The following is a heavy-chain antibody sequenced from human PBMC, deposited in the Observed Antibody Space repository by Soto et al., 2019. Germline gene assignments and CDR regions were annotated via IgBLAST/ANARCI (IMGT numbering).Heavy chain of an antibody. CDR2: INPSGGST. D-gene: IGHD7-27*01. CDR1: GYTFTSYY. J-gene: IGHJ5*02. V-gene: IGHV1-46*01. Sequence: QVQLVQSGAEVKKPGASVKVSCKASGYTFTSYYLHWVRQAHGQGLEWMGMINPSGGSTTYAQKFQGRVTMTRDTSTSTVYMELSSLRSEDTAMYYCARAGETGEWCFDPWGQGTLVTVSS. CDR3: ARAGETGEWCFDP.